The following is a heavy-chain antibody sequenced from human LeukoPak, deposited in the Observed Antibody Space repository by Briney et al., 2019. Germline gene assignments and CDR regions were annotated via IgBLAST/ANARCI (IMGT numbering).Heavy chain of an antibody. V-gene: IGHV3-23*01. CDR1: GSTFSSYA. CDR3: SGHYYDTSGPSAFDI. J-gene: IGHJ3*02. D-gene: IGHD3-22*01. CDR2: ISGGGDST. Sequence: GGSLRLSCAASGSTFSSYAMSWVRQARGKGLEWVSAISGGGDSTYYADSVKGRFTISRDNSKNTLYLQMNSLRVEDTAVYYCSGHYYDTSGPSAFDIWGQGTMVTVSS.